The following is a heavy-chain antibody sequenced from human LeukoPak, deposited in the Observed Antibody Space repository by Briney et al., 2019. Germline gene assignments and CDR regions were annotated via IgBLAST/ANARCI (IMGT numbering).Heavy chain of an antibody. CDR2: INPNSGGT. J-gene: IGHJ6*02. CDR1: GYTFTGYY. D-gene: IGHD6-19*01. Sequence: ASVKVSCKASGYTFTGYYMHWVRQAPGQGLEWMGWINPNSGGTNYAQKFQGRVTMTRDTSISTAYMELSRLRSDDTAVYYCAREVAVAGKVPYYYGMDVWGQGTTVTVSS. CDR3: AREVAVAGKVPYYYGMDV. V-gene: IGHV1-2*02.